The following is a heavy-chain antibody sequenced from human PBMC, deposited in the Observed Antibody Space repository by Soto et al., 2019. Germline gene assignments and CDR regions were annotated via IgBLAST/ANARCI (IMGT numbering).Heavy chain of an antibody. CDR3: ARVRLTDSYNWFDP. Sequence: PSETLSLTCAVSGGSISSGGSSWSWIRQPPGKGLEWIGYMSHSGSTYYNPSLKSRVTISVDRSKNQFSLKLTSVTAADTAVYYCARVRLTDSYNWFDPWGQGTLVTVSS. CDR1: GGSISSGGSS. V-gene: IGHV4-30-2*01. CDR2: MSHSGST. J-gene: IGHJ5*02. D-gene: IGHD3-3*01.